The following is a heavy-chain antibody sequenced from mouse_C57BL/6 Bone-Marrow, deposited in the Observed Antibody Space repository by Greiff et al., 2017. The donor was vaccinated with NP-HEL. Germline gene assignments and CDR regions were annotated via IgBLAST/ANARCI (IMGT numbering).Heavy chain of an antibody. Sequence: EVKLVESEGGLVQPGSSMKLSCTASGFTFSDYYMAWVRQVPEKGLEWVANINYDGSSTYYLDSLKSRFIISRDNAKNILYLQMSSLKSEDTATYYGAREGITTVAPYAMDYWGQGTSVTVSS. J-gene: IGHJ4*01. V-gene: IGHV5-16*01. CDR2: INYDGSST. CDR1: GFTFSDYY. CDR3: AREGITTVAPYAMDY. D-gene: IGHD1-1*01.